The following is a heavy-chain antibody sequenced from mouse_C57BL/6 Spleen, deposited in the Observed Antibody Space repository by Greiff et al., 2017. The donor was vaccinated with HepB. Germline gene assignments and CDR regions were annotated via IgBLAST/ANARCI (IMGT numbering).Heavy chain of an antibody. Sequence: EVQLQESGGDLVKPGGSLKLSCAASGFTFSSYGMSWVRQTPDKRLEWVATISSGGSYTYYPDSVKGRFTISRDNAKNTLYLQMSSLKSEDTAMYYCARHYYGSSSAMDYWGQGTSVTVSS. CDR1: GFTFSSYG. J-gene: IGHJ4*01. CDR3: ARHYYGSSSAMDY. D-gene: IGHD1-1*01. V-gene: IGHV5-6*01. CDR2: ISSGGSYT.